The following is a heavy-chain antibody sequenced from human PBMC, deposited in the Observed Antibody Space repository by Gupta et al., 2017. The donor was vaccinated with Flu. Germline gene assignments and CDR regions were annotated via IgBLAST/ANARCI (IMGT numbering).Heavy chain of an antibody. V-gene: IGHV3-9*01. Sequence: QAPGKGLEWVAGISWNSGDIGYADSVKGRFTISRDNAKNSLYLQLNSLRVEDTALYFCSKERLGYCCSTSCPFYYGLDVWGQGTTVTVPS. CDR2: ISWNSGDI. J-gene: IGHJ6*02. D-gene: IGHD2-2*01. CDR3: SKERLGYCCSTSCPFYYGLDV.